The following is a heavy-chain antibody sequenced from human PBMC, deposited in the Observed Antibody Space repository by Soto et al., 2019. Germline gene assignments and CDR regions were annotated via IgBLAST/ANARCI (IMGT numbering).Heavy chain of an antibody. CDR1: GGTFSSCA. CDR2: IIPIFGTA. J-gene: IGHJ4*02. V-gene: IGHV1-69*05. CDR3: ATPQDYDGCLDS. D-gene: IGHD3-22*01. Sequence: SVKVSCKASGGTFSSCAISWVRQAPGQGLEWMGEIIPIFGTANYAQKFQGRLTLTRDTPGNTAYLELNSLISEDTAVYYCATPQDYDGCLDSWGQGTLVTVSS.